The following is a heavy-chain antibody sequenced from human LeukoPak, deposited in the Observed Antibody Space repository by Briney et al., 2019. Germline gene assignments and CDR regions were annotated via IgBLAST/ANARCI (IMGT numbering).Heavy chain of an antibody. V-gene: IGHV4-39*01. J-gene: IGHJ2*01. CDR2: VYYIGST. CDR1: GGSIIGSSHY. Sequence: PETLSLTCTVSGGSIIGSSHYCGWIRQPPGKGLEYIGSVYYIGSTYYNPSLKSRVTISVGTSKNQFSLKLSSVTAADTAVYYCARMIAAAGTEYFDLWGRGTLVTVSS. CDR3: ARMIAAAGTEYFDL. D-gene: IGHD6-13*01.